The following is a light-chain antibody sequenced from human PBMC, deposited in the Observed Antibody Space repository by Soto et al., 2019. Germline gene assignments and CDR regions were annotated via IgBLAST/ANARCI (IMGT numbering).Light chain of an antibody. V-gene: IGKV1-39*01. J-gene: IGKJ1*01. CDR1: QSISNH. CDR3: QQSYSSPPT. CDR2: AAS. Sequence: DIQMTQSPSSLSASVEDRFIITCRASQSISNHLNWYQQKPGKAPNLLIFAASSLQSGVPSRFSGSRSGPDFTLTISSLQPEDFATYYCQQSYSSPPTFGQGTKVDIK.